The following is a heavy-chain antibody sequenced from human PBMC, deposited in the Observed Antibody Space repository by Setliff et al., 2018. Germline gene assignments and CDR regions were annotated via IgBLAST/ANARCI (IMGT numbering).Heavy chain of an antibody. Sequence: LSLSCVASGFTFGDYSMSWGRQAPGKGLNWVSAVSGGGDTTFYAASVKGRFTISRDNSNNTVYLQMDSLRADDTAVYYCARRDLFGGGEGDTFDIWGQGTMVTVSS. J-gene: IGHJ3*02. CDR1: GFTFGDYS. CDR3: ARRDLFGGGEGDTFDI. CDR2: VSGGGDTT. V-gene: IGHV3-23*01. D-gene: IGHD3-16*01.